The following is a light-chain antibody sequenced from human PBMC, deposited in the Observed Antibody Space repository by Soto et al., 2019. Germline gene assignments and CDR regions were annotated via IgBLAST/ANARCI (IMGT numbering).Light chain of an antibody. Sequence: DVQMTQSPSSLSAFVGDRVTITCRASQGIGPYLAWFQQKPGKVPKLLIYATSNLQSGVPSRFSGSGSGTNFTLTISSLQPEDVATYYCQKYNSAPLTFGGGTKVEIK. V-gene: IGKV1-27*01. CDR2: ATS. CDR1: QGIGPY. J-gene: IGKJ4*01. CDR3: QKYNSAPLT.